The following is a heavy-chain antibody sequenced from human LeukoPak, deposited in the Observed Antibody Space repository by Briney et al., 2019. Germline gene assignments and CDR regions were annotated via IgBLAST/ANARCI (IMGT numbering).Heavy chain of an antibody. Sequence: SETLSLTCAVYGGSFSGYYWSWIRQPPGKGLEWIEEINHSGSTNYNPSLKSRVTISVDTSKNQFSLKLSSVTAADTAVYYCARGTVAAPGYWGQGTLVTVS. CDR3: ARGTVAAPGY. V-gene: IGHV4-34*01. J-gene: IGHJ4*02. D-gene: IGHD6-19*01. CDR1: GGSFSGYY. CDR2: INHSGST.